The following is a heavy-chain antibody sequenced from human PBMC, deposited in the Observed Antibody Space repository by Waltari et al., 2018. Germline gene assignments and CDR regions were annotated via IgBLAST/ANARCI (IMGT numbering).Heavy chain of an antibody. D-gene: IGHD5-12*01. J-gene: IGHJ4*02. CDR2: LSGSGATT. Sequence: EVQLFESGGGLVQPGGSLRLHCDASGFSFGGFGLNWVRQAPGKGLEWVSALSGSGATTYYADSVRGRFTVSRDNSRNTVYLQMNSLRAEDTALYYCAKAFRGYSGSYFDIWGRGTLVAVSA. CDR1: GFSFGGFG. CDR3: AKAFRGYSGSYFDI. V-gene: IGHV3-23*01.